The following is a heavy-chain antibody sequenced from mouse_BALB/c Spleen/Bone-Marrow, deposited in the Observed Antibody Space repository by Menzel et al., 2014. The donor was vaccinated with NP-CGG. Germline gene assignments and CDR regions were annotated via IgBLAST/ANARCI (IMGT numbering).Heavy chain of an antibody. CDR3: ATYYRYDRRFAY. V-gene: IGHV14-3*02. CDR1: GFNIKDTY. CDR2: IDPANGNS. D-gene: IGHD2-14*01. Sequence: EVKLVESGAELVKPGASVKLSCTASGFNIKDTYMNWVKQRPEQGLEWIGRIDPANGNSKYDPKFQGKATITADTSSNTAYLQLSSLTSEDTAVYYCATYYRYDRRFAYWGQGTLVTVSA. J-gene: IGHJ3*01.